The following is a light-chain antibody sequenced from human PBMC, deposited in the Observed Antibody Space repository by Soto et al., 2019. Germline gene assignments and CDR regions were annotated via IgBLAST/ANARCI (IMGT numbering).Light chain of an antibody. CDR3: ATWDDGLNAWV. V-gene: IGLV1-44*01. CDR2: NNN. CDR1: SSNIGRNT. Sequence: SVLTQPPSASGTPGQRVTISCSGSSSNIGRNTVTWYQQVPGTAPKLLISNNNQRPSGVPDRFSASKSGTSASLAISGLRSEDETDYHCATWDDGLNAWVFGGGTKVTVL. J-gene: IGLJ3*02.